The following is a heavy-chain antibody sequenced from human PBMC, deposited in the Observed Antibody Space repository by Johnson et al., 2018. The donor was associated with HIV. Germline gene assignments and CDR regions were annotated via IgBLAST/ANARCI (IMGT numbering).Heavy chain of an antibody. D-gene: IGHD3-22*01. CDR1: GFTFSSYG. J-gene: IGHJ3*02. CDR3: AKVRVAAMIVVVSGRDAFDI. CDR2: IRYDGSNK. Sequence: QVQLVESGGGVVQPGGSLRLSCAASGFTFSSYGMHWVRQAPGKGLEWVAFIRYDGSNKYYADSVKGRFSISRDNSKNTLYLQMNSLRTEDTAVYYGAKVRVAAMIVVVSGRDAFDIWGQGTMVTVSS. V-gene: IGHV3-30*02.